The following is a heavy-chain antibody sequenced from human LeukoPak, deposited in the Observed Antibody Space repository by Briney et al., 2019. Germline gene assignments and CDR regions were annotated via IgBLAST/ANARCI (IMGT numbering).Heavy chain of an antibody. CDR1: GGSISSYY. CDR2: IYYSGST. CDR3: ARHTGYYDSSGYYRYYFDY. Sequence: SETLSLTCTVSGGSISSYYWSWIRQPPGKGLEGIGYIYYSGSTNYNPSLKSRVTISVDTSKNQFSLKLSSVTAADTAVYYCARHTGYYDSSGYYRYYFDYWGQGTLVTVSS. D-gene: IGHD3-22*01. J-gene: IGHJ4*02. V-gene: IGHV4-59*08.